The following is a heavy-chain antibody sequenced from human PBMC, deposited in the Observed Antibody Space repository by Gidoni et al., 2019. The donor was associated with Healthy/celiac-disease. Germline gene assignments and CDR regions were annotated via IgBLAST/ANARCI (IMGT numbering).Heavy chain of an antibody. CDR1: GGSFSGYY. D-gene: IGHD6-6*01. CDR2: INHSGST. V-gene: IGHV4-34*01. J-gene: IGHJ6*02. CDR3: AGIAARPQRYYGMDV. Sequence: QVQLQQWGAGLLKPSETLSLTCAVYGGSFSGYYWSWIRQPPGKGLEWIGEINHSGSTNYNPSLKSRVTISVDTSKNQFSLKLSSVTAADTAVYYCAGIAARPQRYYGMDVWGQGTTVTVSS.